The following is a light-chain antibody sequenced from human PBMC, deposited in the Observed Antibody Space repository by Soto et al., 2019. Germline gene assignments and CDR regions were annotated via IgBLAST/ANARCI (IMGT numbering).Light chain of an antibody. CDR3: QQYNSYSWT. CDR1: QSISSW. Sequence: DIQMTQSPSTLSASVGDRVTITCRASQSISSWLAWYQQKPGKAPKLLIHKASSLASGVPSRFSGSGSGTEFTLTSSSLQPDDFATYYCQQYNSYSWTFGQGTKVEIK. V-gene: IGKV1-5*03. J-gene: IGKJ1*01. CDR2: KAS.